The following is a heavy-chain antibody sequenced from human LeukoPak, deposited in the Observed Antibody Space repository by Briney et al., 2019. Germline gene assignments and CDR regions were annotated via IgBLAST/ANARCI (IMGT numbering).Heavy chain of an antibody. CDR2: ISGRGGST. CDR3: AKDLVGATGYFDY. V-gene: IGHV3-23*01. D-gene: IGHD1-26*01. CDR1: GFTFSSYA. J-gene: IGHJ4*02. Sequence: PGGSLRLSCAASGFTFSSYAMSWVRQAPGKGLEWVSSISGRGGSTYYADSVKGRFTISRDNSKNTLYLQMNSPRAEDTAVYYCAKDLVGATGYFDYWGQGTLVTVSS.